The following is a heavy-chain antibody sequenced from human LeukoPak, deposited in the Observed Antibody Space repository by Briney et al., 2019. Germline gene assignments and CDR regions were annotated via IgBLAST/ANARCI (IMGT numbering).Heavy chain of an antibody. Sequence: GGSLRLSCAASGFTFSSYAMSWVRQAPGKGLEWVSSISGGHGGTYYADSVKGRFTISTDDSKNTLYLQVNSLRAEDTAVYYCAKGQYASGWNSGNYWGQGTLVTVSS. CDR2: ISGGHGGT. D-gene: IGHD1/OR15-1a*01. V-gene: IGHV3-23*01. CDR3: AKGQYASGWNSGNY. CDR1: GFTFSSYA. J-gene: IGHJ4*02.